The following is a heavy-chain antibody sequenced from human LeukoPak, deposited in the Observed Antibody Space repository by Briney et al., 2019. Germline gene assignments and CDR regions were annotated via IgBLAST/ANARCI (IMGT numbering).Heavy chain of an antibody. D-gene: IGHD4-17*01. CDR3: AIEDYGDEGRKDY. Sequence: ASVKVSCKASGYTFTGYYMHWVRQAPGQGLEWMGWINPNSGGTNYAQKFQGRVTMTRDTSISTAYMELSRLRSDDTAVYYCAIEDYGDEGRKDYWGQGTLVTVSS. CDR2: INPNSGGT. V-gene: IGHV1-2*02. J-gene: IGHJ4*02. CDR1: GYTFTGYY.